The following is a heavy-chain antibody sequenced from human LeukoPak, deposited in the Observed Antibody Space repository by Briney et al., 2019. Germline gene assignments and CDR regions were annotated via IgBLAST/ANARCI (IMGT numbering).Heavy chain of an antibody. CDR2: INHSGST. D-gene: IGHD6-19*01. CDR1: GGSFSGYY. CDR3: ARVDSSGWMDAFDI. V-gene: IGHV4-34*01. Sequence: SETLSLTCVVYGGSFSGYYWSWIRQPPGKGLEWIGEINHSGSTNYNPSLKSRVTISVDTSKNQFSLKLSSVTAADTAVYYCARVDSSGWMDAFDIWGQGTMVTVSS. J-gene: IGHJ3*02.